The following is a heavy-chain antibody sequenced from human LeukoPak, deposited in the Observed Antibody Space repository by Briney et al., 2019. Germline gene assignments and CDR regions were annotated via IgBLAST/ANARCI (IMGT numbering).Heavy chain of an antibody. Sequence: GGSLRLSCAASGFTFSSYSMNWVRQAPGKGLVWVSRINSDGSSTSYADSVKGRFTISRDNAKNTLYLQMNSLRAEDTAVYYCAREGYGGNSIKYWGQGTLVTVSS. CDR3: AREGYGGNSIKY. CDR2: INSDGSST. D-gene: IGHD4-23*01. J-gene: IGHJ4*02. V-gene: IGHV3-74*01. CDR1: GFTFSSYS.